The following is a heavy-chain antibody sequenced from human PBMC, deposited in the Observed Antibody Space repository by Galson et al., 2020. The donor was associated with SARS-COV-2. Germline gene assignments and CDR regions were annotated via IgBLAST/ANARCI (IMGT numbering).Heavy chain of an antibody. V-gene: IGHV3-33*01. CDR1: GFTFSDCA. CDR3: AREGGSGIVAAPTDY. D-gene: IGHD1-26*01. J-gene: IGHJ4*02. Sequence: GESLKISCAASGFTFSDCAMHWVRQAPGKGLEWVAVIWYDGRNKYYADSVKGRFTISRDNSKNTLYLQMNSLRAEDTAVYYCAREGGSGIVAAPTDYWGQGALVTVS. CDR2: IWYDGRNK.